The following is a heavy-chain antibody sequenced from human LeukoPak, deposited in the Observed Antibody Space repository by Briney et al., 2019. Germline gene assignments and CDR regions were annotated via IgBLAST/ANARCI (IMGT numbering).Heavy chain of an antibody. CDR1: GFTFSTYA. CDR3: ARGDKQLLFNRNKGGFDP. J-gene: IGHJ5*02. Sequence: GGSLRLSCAASGFTFSTYAMHWVRQAPGKGLDWVAVVSFHGTDKFYADSVKGRFTISRDNSKNTLHLQMNSVRAEDTAIYYCARGDKQLLFNRNKGGFDPWGQGTLVTVSS. D-gene: IGHD2-2*01. V-gene: IGHV3-30*01. CDR2: VSFHGTDK.